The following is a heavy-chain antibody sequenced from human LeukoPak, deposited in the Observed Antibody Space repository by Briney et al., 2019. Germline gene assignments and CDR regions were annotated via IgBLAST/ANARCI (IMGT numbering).Heavy chain of an antibody. CDR3: ARAPSEVGGYYPEYFRH. V-gene: IGHV3-74*01. CDR1: GFTFSRYW. D-gene: IGHD3-3*01. Sequence: PGGSLRLSCEASGFTFSRYWMHWVHQAPGKGLVWVSRIKSDGKTNYADSVKGRFTISRDNAKNTVSLQMNSLRADDTGVYYCARAPSEVGGYYPEYFRHWGQGTLVTVSS. J-gene: IGHJ1*01. CDR2: IKSDGKT.